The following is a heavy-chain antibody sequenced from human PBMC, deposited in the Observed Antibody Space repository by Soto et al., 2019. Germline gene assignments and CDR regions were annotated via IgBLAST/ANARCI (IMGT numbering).Heavy chain of an antibody. CDR3: ARAPAPITMVRGVIRHYYYYMDV. CDR2: INHSGST. D-gene: IGHD3-10*01. Sequence: SETLSLTCAVYGGSFSGYYWSWIRQPPGKGLEWIGEINHSGSTNYNPSLKSRVTISVGTSKNQFSLKLSSVTAADTAVYYCARAPAPITMVRGVIRHYYYYMDVWGKGTTVTVSS. CDR1: GGSFSGYY. V-gene: IGHV4-34*01. J-gene: IGHJ6*03.